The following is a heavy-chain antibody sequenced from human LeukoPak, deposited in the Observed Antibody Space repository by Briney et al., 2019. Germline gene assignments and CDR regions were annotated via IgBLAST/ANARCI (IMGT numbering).Heavy chain of an antibody. Sequence: SETLSLTCTVSGGSISNYWSWIRQPAGKGLEWIGRIYTSGSTNYNPSLKSRVTMSVDTSKNQFSLKLSSVTAADTAVYYCARDRVRGGSGSYAHWGQGTLVTVSS. J-gene: IGHJ4*02. D-gene: IGHD3-10*01. CDR3: ARDRVRGGSGSYAH. V-gene: IGHV4-4*07. CDR2: IYTSGST. CDR1: GGSISNY.